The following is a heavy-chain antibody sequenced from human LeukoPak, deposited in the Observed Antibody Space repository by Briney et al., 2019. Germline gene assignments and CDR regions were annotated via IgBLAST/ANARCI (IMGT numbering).Heavy chain of an antibody. CDR1: GDSVSSNSAG. CDR2: TYYRSKWYT. V-gene: IGHV6-1*01. J-gene: IGHJ6*02. CDR3: ASYDSSGYYNIPTDYYYYGMDV. Sequence: SQTLSLTCAISGDSVSSNSAGWNWIRQSPSRGLEWLGRTYYRSKWYTDYAVSVKSRITINPDTSKSQFSLQLNSVTPEDTAVYYCASYDSSGYYNIPTDYYYYGMDVWGQGTTVTVSS. D-gene: IGHD3-22*01.